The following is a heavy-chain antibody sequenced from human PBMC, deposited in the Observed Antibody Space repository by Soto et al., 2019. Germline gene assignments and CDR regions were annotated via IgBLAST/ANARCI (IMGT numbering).Heavy chain of an antibody. D-gene: IGHD3-3*01. J-gene: IGHJ4*02. Sequence: SETLSLTCAVSGGSISSGGYSGSWIRQPPGKGLEWIGYIYHSGSTYYNPSLKSLVTISVDTSKNQFSLKLSSVTAADTAVYYCASLDFWRGYWAFHYWGQGXLV. CDR1: GGSISSGGYS. V-gene: IGHV4-30-2*05. CDR2: IYHSGST. CDR3: ASLDFWRGYWAFHY.